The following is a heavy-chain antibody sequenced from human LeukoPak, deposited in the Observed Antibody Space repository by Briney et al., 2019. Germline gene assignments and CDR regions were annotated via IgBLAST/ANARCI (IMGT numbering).Heavy chain of an antibody. Sequence: SETLSLTCTVSGGSIRSSYYYWGWIRQPPGKGLEWIGSIYDSGSTYYNPSLKSRVTISVDTSKNQFSLKLSSVTAADTAVYYCARGPLVGRPRGPFDYWGQGTLVTVSS. J-gene: IGHJ4*02. CDR2: IYDSGST. V-gene: IGHV4-39*07. CDR3: ARGPLVGRPRGPFDY. D-gene: IGHD3-9*01. CDR1: GGSIRSSYYY.